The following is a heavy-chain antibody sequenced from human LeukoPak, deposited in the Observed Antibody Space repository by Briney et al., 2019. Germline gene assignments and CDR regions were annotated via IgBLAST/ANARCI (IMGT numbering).Heavy chain of an antibody. D-gene: IGHD3-22*01. V-gene: IGHV3-74*01. Sequence: GGSLRLSCAASGFTFSSYWMHWVRQAPGKGLVWVSRANNDGSSTTYADSAKGRFTISRDNAKNTLYLQMNSLRVEDTAVYYCARIYYDSSGYRLFDYWGQGTLVTVSS. CDR1: GFTFSSYW. CDR2: ANNDGSST. CDR3: ARIYYDSSGYRLFDY. J-gene: IGHJ4*02.